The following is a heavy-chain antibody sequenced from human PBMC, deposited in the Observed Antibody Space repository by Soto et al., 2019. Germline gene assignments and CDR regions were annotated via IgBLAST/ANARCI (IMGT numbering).Heavy chain of an antibody. CDR1: GYAFSAYG. D-gene: IGHD5-18*01. V-gene: IGHV1-18*01. CDR3: ARGSKVDTSPMH. Sequence: ASVKVSCKASGYAFSAYGITWVRQAPGQGLEWMGWISTSNGNTKYAQRLQGRVTMTTDTSTTTAYMELRSLRSDDTAVYYCARGSKVDTSPMHWGQGTLVNVSP. J-gene: IGHJ1*01. CDR2: ISTSNGNT.